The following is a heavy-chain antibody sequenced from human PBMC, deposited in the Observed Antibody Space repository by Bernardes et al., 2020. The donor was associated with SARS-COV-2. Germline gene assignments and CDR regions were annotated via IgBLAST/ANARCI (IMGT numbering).Heavy chain of an antibody. CDR3: VGSSCGRDCYIGGLRSWDYGMDV. V-gene: IGHV4-39*01. CDR2: IYSSRTT. Sequence: SESLSPTCTVSSRSISNTNSYWGWLLQPPGKGLEWFVSIYSSRTTYKNPSLQCPFTKSLDPSKNQFSLRLTSVTAADTDVYYCVGSSCGRDCYIGGLRSWDYGMDVWGQGTTVTVSS. J-gene: IGHJ6*02. CDR1: SRSISNTNSY. D-gene: IGHD2-21*02.